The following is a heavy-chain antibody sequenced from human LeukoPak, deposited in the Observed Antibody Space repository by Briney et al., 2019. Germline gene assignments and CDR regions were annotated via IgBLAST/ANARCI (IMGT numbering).Heavy chain of an antibody. CDR1: GFTFSSYG. J-gene: IGHJ4*02. D-gene: IGHD5-18*01. CDR2: ISYDGSNK. CDR3: AKDRRGYSYGYVFIDY. Sequence: GGSLRLSCAASGFTFSSYGMHWVRQAPGKGLEWVAVISYDGSNKYYADSVKGRFTISRDNSKNTLYLQMNSLRAEDTAVYYCAKDRRGYSYGYVFIDYWGQGTLVTVSS. V-gene: IGHV3-30*18.